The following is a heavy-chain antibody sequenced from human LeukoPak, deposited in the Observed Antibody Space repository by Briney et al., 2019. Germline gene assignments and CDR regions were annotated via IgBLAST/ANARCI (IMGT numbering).Heavy chain of an antibody. J-gene: IGHJ6*02. CDR1: GFTFSSYS. V-gene: IGHV3-21*01. Sequence: GGSLRLSCAASGFTFSSYSMNWVRQAPGKGLEWVSSISSSSSYIYYADSVKGRFTISRDNSKNTLYLQMNSLRAEDTAVYYCARAVSGSRRTYYYYYGMDVWGQGTTVTVSS. CDR3: ARAVSGSRRTYYYYYGMDV. CDR2: ISSSSSYI. D-gene: IGHD1-26*01.